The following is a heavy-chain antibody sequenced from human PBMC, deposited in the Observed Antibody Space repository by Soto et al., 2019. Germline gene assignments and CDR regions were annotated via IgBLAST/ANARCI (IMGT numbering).Heavy chain of an antibody. Sequence: EVQLLESGGGLVQPGGSLRLSCAASGFTFSSYAMSWVRQAPGKGLEWVSAISGSGGSTYYADSVKGRFTISRDNSKNTLYLQMNSLRAEDTAVYYCAKERKVGYGDPGWRYYFDYWGQGTLVTVSS. D-gene: IGHD4-17*01. V-gene: IGHV3-23*01. CDR1: GFTFSSYA. CDR2: ISGSGGST. J-gene: IGHJ4*02. CDR3: AKERKVGYGDPGWRYYFDY.